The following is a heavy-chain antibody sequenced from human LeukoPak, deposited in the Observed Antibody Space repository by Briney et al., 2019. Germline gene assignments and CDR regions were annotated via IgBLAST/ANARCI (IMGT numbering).Heavy chain of an antibody. J-gene: IGHJ5*02. CDR2: IYPGDSDT. D-gene: IGHD2-2*01. V-gene: IGHV5-51*03. CDR1: GYTFTSYW. CDR3: ARRNYCSSTSCQGGWFDP. Sequence: GASVKVSCKASGYTFTSYWIGWVRQMPGKGLEWMGIIYPGDSDTRYSPSFQGQVTISADKSISTVYLQWSSLKASDTAMYYCARRNYCSSTSCQGGWFDPWGQGTLVTVSS.